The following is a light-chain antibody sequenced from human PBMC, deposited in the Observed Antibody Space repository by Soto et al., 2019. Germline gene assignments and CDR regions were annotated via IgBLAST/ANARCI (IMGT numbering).Light chain of an antibody. J-gene: IGKJ1*01. Sequence: EIVLTQSPGTLSLSPGERATLSCRASQSVSNSYLAWYQQTPGQAPRLLMYGASTRATGIPDRFSGSGSGTDFTLTISRLEPEDFAVYYCQQYGSSPRTFGQGTKVEIK. CDR3: QQYGSSPRT. CDR2: GAS. CDR1: QSVSNSY. V-gene: IGKV3-20*01.